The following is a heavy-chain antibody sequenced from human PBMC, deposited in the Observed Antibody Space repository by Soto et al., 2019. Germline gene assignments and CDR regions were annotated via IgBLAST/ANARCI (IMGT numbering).Heavy chain of an antibody. CDR1: GGSINSGGYY. J-gene: IGHJ5*02. CDR2: IYYSGST. Sequence: SETLSLTCTVSGGSINSGGYYWSWIRQHPGKGLEWIGYIYYSGSTYYNPSLKSRVTISVDTSKNQFSLQLSSVTAADTAVYYCARARVVAATLFRWFDPWGQGTLVTVS. CDR3: ARARVVAATLFRWFDP. V-gene: IGHV4-31*03. D-gene: IGHD2-15*01.